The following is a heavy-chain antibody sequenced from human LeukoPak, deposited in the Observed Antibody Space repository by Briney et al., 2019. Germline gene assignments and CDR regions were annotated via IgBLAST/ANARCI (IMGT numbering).Heavy chain of an antibody. CDR1: GGSISSYY. V-gene: IGHV4-59*01. Sequence: PSETLSLTCTVSGGSISSYYWSWIRQPPGKGLEWIGYIYYSGSTNYNLSLKSRVTISVDTSKNQFSLKLSSVTAADTAVYYCAREVVVPAASWFDPWGQGTLVTVSS. CDR2: IYYSGST. D-gene: IGHD2-2*01. CDR3: AREVVVPAASWFDP. J-gene: IGHJ5*02.